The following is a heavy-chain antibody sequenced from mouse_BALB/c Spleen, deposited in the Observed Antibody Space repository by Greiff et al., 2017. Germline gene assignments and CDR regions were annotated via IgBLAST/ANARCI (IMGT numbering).Heavy chain of an antibody. Sequence: QVTLKESGPGILQPSQTLSLTCSFSGFSLSTSGMGVSWIRQPSGKGLDWLAHIYWDDDKRYNPSLKSRLTISKDTSSNQVFLKITSVDTADTATYYGARKEGYGSSDWYFDVWGAGTTVTVSS. CDR1: GFSLSTSGMG. CDR2: IYWDDDK. J-gene: IGHJ1*01. CDR3: ARKEGYGSSDWYFDV. V-gene: IGHV8-12*01. D-gene: IGHD1-1*01.